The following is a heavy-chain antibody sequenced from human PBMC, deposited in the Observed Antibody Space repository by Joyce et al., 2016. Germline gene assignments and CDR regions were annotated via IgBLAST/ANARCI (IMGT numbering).Heavy chain of an antibody. D-gene: IGHD6-6*01. J-gene: IGHJ6*02. CDR1: GYTFTTYC. CDR3: ARDRAEYRTSHGMDV. Sequence: QVQLVQSGAEVKKPGASVKVSCKASGYTFTTYCISWVRQAPGQGLELMGWITPYNGNTKYAKKLQGRVTMTTDTSTSTAYMELRSLRSDDAAVYYCARDRAEYRTSHGMDVWGQGTTVTVSS. V-gene: IGHV1-18*01. CDR2: ITPYNGNT.